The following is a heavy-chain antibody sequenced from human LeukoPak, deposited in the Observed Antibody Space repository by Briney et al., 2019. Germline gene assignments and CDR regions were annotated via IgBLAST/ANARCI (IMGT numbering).Heavy chain of an antibody. J-gene: IGHJ4*02. CDR2: IRHDGNKK. CDR1: GFTFSDYS. V-gene: IGHV3-30*02. Sequence: QSGGSLRLSCGASGFTFSDYSMLWVRQAPGKGLDWVAFIRHDGNKKLYADSVKGRFTISRDNSKNTLYLYVNSLRPDDSAVYYCVKDNPLDYWGQGTLVIVSS. CDR3: VKDNPLDY.